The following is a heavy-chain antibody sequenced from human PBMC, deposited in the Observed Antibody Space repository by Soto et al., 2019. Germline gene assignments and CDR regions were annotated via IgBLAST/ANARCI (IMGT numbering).Heavy chain of an antibody. J-gene: IGHJ4*02. D-gene: IGHD6-6*01. CDR1: GFTFSSYA. V-gene: IGHV3-30-3*01. Sequence: GGSLRLSCAASGFTFSSYAMHWVRQAPGKGLEWVAVISYDGSNKYYADSVKGRFTISRDNSKNTLYLQMNSLRAEDTAVYYCARAEGLSIAARPGYWGQGTLVTVSS. CDR2: ISYDGSNK. CDR3: ARAEGLSIAARPGY.